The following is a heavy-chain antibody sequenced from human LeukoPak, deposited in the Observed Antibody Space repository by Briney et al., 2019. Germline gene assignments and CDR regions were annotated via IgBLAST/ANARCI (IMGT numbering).Heavy chain of an antibody. CDR1: GGSISSSNW. CDR2: INHSGST. D-gene: IGHD6-13*01. CDR3: ARESAGIAAAGTWGYYYYYMDV. Sequence: SETLSLTCAVSGGSISSSNWWSWVRQPPGKGLEWIGEINHSGSTNYNPSLKSRVTISVDTSKNQFSLKLSSVTAADTAVYYCARESAGIAAAGTWGYYYYYMDVWGKGTTVTISS. J-gene: IGHJ6*03. V-gene: IGHV4-4*02.